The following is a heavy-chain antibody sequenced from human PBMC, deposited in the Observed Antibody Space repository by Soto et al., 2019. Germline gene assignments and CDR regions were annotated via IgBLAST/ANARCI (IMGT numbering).Heavy chain of an antibody. CDR3: TRRDDFWCGYAFEN. D-gene: IGHD3-3*01. CDR1: GFIFSASA. V-gene: IGHV3-73*01. CDR2: VRGKPNSYAT. Sequence: EVQLVESGGGVVQPGGSLKLSCAASGFIFSASAMHWVRQAPGKGLEWVGHVRGKPNSYATVYAASVKGRFTISRDDSKNTAYLQMNSLKTEDTAMYYCTRRDDFWCGYAFENWGPGTLVTVSS. J-gene: IGHJ4*02.